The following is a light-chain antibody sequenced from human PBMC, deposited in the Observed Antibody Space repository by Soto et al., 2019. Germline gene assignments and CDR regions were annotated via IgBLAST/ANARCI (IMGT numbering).Light chain of an antibody. CDR2: GAS. V-gene: IGKV3-15*01. Sequence: ESVLTRSRGTLSLSPCERATLSFSASQSVSNNYVAWYQQKPGQAPRLLIYGASTRATGTPARFSGSGSGTEFTLTISSLQSEDFAVYYCQQRSHWPRTFGQGTTVDI. CDR3: QQRSHWPRT. J-gene: IGKJ1*01. CDR1: QSVSNN.